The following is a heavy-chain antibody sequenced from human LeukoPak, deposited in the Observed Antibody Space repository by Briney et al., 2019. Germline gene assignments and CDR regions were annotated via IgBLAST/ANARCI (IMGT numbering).Heavy chain of an antibody. Sequence: GGSLRLSCAASGFTFSSYSMNWVRQAPGKGLEWVSSISSSSSYIYYADSVKGRFTISRDNAKNSLYLQMNSLRAEDTAAYYCARGGGYCSSTSCCGYDYWGQGTLVTVSS. CDR1: GFTFSSYS. V-gene: IGHV3-21*01. D-gene: IGHD2-2*01. CDR3: ARGGGYCSSTSCCGYDY. CDR2: ISSSSSYI. J-gene: IGHJ4*02.